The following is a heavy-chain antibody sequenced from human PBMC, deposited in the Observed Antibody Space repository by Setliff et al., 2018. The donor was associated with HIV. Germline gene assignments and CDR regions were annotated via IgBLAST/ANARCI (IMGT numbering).Heavy chain of an antibody. Sequence: ASVKVSRKVSGYSLTELSMHWVRQAPGKGLEWMGGFDPDDGETVYAQQFQGRVTMTEDTSTDTAYMELTSLRSEDTAMYYCAPVSSGWFDPWGQGTLVTVSS. CDR1: GYSLTELS. CDR3: APVSSGWFDP. J-gene: IGHJ5*02. CDR2: FDPDDGET. D-gene: IGHD6-25*01. V-gene: IGHV1-24*01.